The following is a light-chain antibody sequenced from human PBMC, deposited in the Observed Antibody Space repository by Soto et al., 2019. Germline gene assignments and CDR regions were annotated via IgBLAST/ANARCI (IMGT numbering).Light chain of an antibody. V-gene: IGKV3-20*01. CDR2: GTS. CDR3: XXXXXXXGFT. Sequence: PGERATLSCRASQNINSRYLAWYQQKPGQAPRLLIYGTSSRATGIPDRFSGSGSGTDFTLTISRLEPEDFAVYYXXXXXXXXGFTFGPGTKVDIK. J-gene: IGKJ3*01. CDR1: QNINSRY.